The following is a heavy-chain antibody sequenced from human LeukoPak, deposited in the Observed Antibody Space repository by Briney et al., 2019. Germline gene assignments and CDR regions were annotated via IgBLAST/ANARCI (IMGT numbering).Heavy chain of an antibody. Sequence: PGGSLRLSCAASGFTFSSYGMSWVRQAPGKGLEWVSAISGSGGSTYYADSVKGRFTISRDNSKNTLYLQMNSLRAEDTAVYYCAKGGYYYGSGSSPARYYYMDVWGKGTTVTISS. CDR1: GFTFSSYG. V-gene: IGHV3-23*01. D-gene: IGHD3-10*01. J-gene: IGHJ6*03. CDR3: AKGGYYYGSGSSPARYYYMDV. CDR2: ISGSGGST.